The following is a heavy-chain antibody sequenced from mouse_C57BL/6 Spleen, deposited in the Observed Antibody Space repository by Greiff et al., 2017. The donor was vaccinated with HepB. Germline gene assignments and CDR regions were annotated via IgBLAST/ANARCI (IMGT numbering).Heavy chain of an antibody. CDR2: INPNNGGT. CDR1: GYTFTDYY. CDR3: ASLLRDDAY. V-gene: IGHV1-26*01. J-gene: IGHJ3*01. D-gene: IGHD1-1*01. Sequence: EVQLQQSGPELVKPGASVKISCKASGYTFTDYYMNWVKQSHGKSLEWIGDINPNNGGTSYNQKFKGKATLTVDKSSSTAYMELRSLTSENSAVYYCASLLRDDAYWGQGTLVTVSA.